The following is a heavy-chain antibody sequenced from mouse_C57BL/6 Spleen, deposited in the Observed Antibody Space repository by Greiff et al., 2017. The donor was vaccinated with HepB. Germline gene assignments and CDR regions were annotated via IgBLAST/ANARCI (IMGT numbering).Heavy chain of an antibody. D-gene: IGHD4-1*01. Sequence: EVKLVESEGGLVQPGSSMKLSCTASGFTFSDYYMAWVRQVPEKGLEWVANINYDGSSTYYLDSLKSRFIISRDNAKNILYLQMSSLKSEDTATYYCAREELGRFFAYWGQGTLVTVTA. V-gene: IGHV5-16*01. CDR1: GFTFSDYY. J-gene: IGHJ3*01. CDR2: INYDGSST. CDR3: AREELGRFFAY.